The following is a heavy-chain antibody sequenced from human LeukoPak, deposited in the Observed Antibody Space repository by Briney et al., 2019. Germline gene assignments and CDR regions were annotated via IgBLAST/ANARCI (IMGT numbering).Heavy chain of an antibody. CDR3: ARRITMIGGRNWFDP. V-gene: IGHV4-39*01. D-gene: IGHD3-10*02. J-gene: IGHJ5*02. CDR1: GGSISSSSYY. Sequence: PSETLSLTGTVSGGSISSSSYYWGWIRQPPGKGLEWIGSIYYSGSTYYNPSLKSRVTISVDTSKNQFSLKLSSVTAADTAVYYCARRITMIGGRNWFDPWGQGTLVTVSS. CDR2: IYYSGST.